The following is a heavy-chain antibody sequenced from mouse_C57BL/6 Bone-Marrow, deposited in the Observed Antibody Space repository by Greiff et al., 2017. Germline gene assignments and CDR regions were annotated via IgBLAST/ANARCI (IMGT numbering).Heavy chain of an antibody. CDR1: GYTFTNYW. CDR3: ARDVSACFAY. Sequence: QVQLQQPGAELVRPGSSVKLSCKASGYTFTNYWMHWVKQRPVKGLEWIGNINPYDSETHYNQKFKDKATLTVYNSSSTAYMQRSSLTSEDSAVYYCARDVSACFAYWGQGTLVTVSA. CDR2: INPYDSET. J-gene: IGHJ3*01. D-gene: IGHD6-2*01. V-gene: IGHV1-52*01.